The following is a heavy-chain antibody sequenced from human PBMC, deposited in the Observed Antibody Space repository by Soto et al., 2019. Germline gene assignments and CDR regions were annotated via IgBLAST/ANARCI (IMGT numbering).Heavy chain of an antibody. CDR3: ARRYGDCFDY. V-gene: IGHV4-59*08. J-gene: IGHJ4*02. CDR1: RGSISSYY. Sequence: SETLSLTYTVSRGSISSYYWSWIRQPTGKGLEWIGYIYYSGSTNYNPSIKSRVTISVDTSKNQFSLKLSSVTASDTAVYYCARRYGDCFDYWGQGTLVTVSS. D-gene: IGHD4-17*01. CDR2: IYYSGST.